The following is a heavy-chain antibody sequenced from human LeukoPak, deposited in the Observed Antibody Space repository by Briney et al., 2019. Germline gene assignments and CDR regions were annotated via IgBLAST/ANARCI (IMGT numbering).Heavy chain of an antibody. V-gene: IGHV4-39*01. Sequence: PSETLSLTCTVSGGSISSSSYYWGWIRQPPGKGLEWIGSIYYSGGTYYNPSLKSRVTISVDTSKNQFSLKLSSVTAADTAVYYCARHHALDYYGSGSYYYGWFDPWGQGTLVTVSS. J-gene: IGHJ5*02. CDR2: IYYSGGT. CDR1: GGSISSSSYY. D-gene: IGHD3-10*01. CDR3: ARHHALDYYGSGSYYYGWFDP.